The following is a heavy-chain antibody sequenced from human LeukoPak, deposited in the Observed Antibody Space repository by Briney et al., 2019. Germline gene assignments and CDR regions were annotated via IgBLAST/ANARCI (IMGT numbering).Heavy chain of an antibody. D-gene: IGHD6-19*01. Sequence: PSETLSLTCTVSGGSISSSFYYWSWIRQPPGKGLEWIGEINHSGSTNYNPSLKSRVTISVDTSKNQFSLKLSSVTAADTAVYYCAVAVAGHRGVDYWGQGTLVTVSS. J-gene: IGHJ4*02. CDR3: AVAVAGHRGVDY. V-gene: IGHV4-39*07. CDR1: GGSISSSFYY. CDR2: INHSGST.